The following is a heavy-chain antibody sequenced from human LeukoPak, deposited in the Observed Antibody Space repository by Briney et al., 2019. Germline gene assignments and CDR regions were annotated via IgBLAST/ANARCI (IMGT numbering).Heavy chain of an antibody. CDR2: IQYDGSNK. J-gene: IGHJ4*02. D-gene: IGHD3-3*01. CDR1: GFTFNKYG. CDR3: ARGGMEWLLTRFDY. V-gene: IGHV3-30*02. Sequence: GGSLRLSCAASGFTFNKYGMHWVRQAPGKGLEWVAFIQYDGSNKYYADSMKGRFTISRDNSKNTLYLQMNSLRAEDTAVYYCARGGMEWLLTRFDYWGQGTLVTVSS.